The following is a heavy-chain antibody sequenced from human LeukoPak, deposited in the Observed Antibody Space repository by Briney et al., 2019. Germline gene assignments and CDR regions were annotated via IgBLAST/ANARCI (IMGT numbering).Heavy chain of an antibody. Sequence: GASVKVSCKASGYTFTSYYMHWVRQAPGQGLEWMGIINPSGGSTSYAQKFQGRVTMTRDMSTSTVYMELSSLRSEDTAVYYCASTTPHYYYMDVWGKGTTVTVSS. CDR2: INPSGGST. V-gene: IGHV1-46*01. D-gene: IGHD4-17*01. CDR3: ASTTPHYYYMDV. J-gene: IGHJ6*03. CDR1: GYTFTSYY.